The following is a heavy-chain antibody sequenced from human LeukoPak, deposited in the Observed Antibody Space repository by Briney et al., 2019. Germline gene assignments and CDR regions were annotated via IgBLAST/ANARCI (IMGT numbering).Heavy chain of an antibody. CDR2: ISSSGSTT. J-gene: IGHJ4*02. D-gene: IGHD1-7*01. Sequence: GGSLRLSCAASGFTFSDYYMSWIRQAPGKGLEWVSYISSSGSTTYYADSVKGRFTISRDNAKNSLYLQMNSLRAEDTAVYYCASRRITGTTGYWGQGTLVTVSS. CDR3: ASRRITGTTGY. CDR1: GFTFSDYY. V-gene: IGHV3-11*04.